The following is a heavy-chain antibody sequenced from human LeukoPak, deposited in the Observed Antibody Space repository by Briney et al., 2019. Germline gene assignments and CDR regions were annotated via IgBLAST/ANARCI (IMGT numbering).Heavy chain of an antibody. Sequence: PGGSLRLSCAASAFTFSGYWMSWVRQAPGKGLEWVADIKQDGSETNYVDSVRGRFTISRDNAKNSLHLQTNSLRAEDTAVYYCARAIGIWSGYSYWGQGTLVTVSS. J-gene: IGHJ4*02. CDR1: AFTFSGYW. V-gene: IGHV3-7*04. CDR2: IKQDGSET. D-gene: IGHD3-3*01. CDR3: ARAIGIWSGYSY.